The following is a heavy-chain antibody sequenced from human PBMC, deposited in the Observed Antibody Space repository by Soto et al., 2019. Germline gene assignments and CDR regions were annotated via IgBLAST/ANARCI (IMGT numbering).Heavy chain of an antibody. D-gene: IGHD3-10*01. CDR1: GFTFSGSA. CDR2: IRSKANSYAT. J-gene: IGHJ6*03. V-gene: IGHV3-73*01. CDR3: TRHPPITMVRGVMNYYYYMDV. Sequence: GGSLRLSCAASGFTFSGSAMHWVRQASGKGLEWVGRIRSKANSYATAYAASVKGRFTISRDDSKNTAYLQMNSLKTEDTAVYYCTRHPPITMVRGVMNYYYYMDVWGKGTTVTVSS.